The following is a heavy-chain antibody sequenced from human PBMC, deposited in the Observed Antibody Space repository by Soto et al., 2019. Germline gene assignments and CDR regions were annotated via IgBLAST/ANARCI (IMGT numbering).Heavy chain of an antibody. D-gene: IGHD6-19*01. V-gene: IGHV1-58*01. Sequence: QMHLVQSGPEVKRPGTSLKVSCKASGFTFSSSAVQWVRQARGQPLEWKGWFVHGNGNTNYAQKFQQRVTITRDMSTSTAYMEVRSLTYEDTAVYYCATRIGNIGWYWLDTWGQGTLVTVSS. J-gene: IGHJ5*02. CDR2: FVHGNGNT. CDR3: ATRIGNIGWYWLDT. CDR1: GFTFSSSA.